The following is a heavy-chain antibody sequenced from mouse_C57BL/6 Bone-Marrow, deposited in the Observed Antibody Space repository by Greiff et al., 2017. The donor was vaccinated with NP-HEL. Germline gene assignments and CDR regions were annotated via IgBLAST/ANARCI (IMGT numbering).Heavy chain of an antibody. V-gene: IGHV5-4*03. Sequence: EVMLVESGGGLVKPGGSLKLSCAASGFTFSSYAMSWVRQTPEKRLEWVATISDGGSYTYYPDNVKGRFTISRDNAKNNLYLQMSHLKSEDTAMYYCARGWLLRLDYWGQGTTLTVSS. CDR2: ISDGGSYT. CDR1: GFTFSSYA. D-gene: IGHD2-3*01. CDR3: ARGWLLRLDY. J-gene: IGHJ2*01.